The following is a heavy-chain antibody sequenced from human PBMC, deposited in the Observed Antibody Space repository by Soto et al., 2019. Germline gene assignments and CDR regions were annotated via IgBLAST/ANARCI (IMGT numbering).Heavy chain of an antibody. CDR1: GGTFSSYA. Sequence: QVQLVQSGAEVKKPGSSVKVSCKASGGTFSSYAISWVRQAPGQGLEWMGGIIPILGTANYAQKFQGRVTLTADEYTSTYYVELSRLRFEDRAVYYCAGSLYDYVWGSYRQGGDYYYGMDVWGQGTTVTVSS. D-gene: IGHD3-16*02. CDR3: AGSLYDYVWGSYRQGGDYYYGMDV. CDR2: IIPILGTA. V-gene: IGHV1-69*01. J-gene: IGHJ6*02.